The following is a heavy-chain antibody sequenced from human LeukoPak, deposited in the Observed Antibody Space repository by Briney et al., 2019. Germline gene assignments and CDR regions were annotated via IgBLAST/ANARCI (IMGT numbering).Heavy chain of an antibody. V-gene: IGHV3-30-3*01. J-gene: IGHJ4*02. Sequence: PGRSLRLSCAASGFTFSSYAMHWVRQAPGKGLEWVAVISNDGSNKYYADSVKGRFTISRDNSKNTLYLQMNSLRAEDTAVYYCARGFRSSGWYLIDYWGQGTLVTVSS. CDR1: GFTFSSYA. D-gene: IGHD6-19*01. CDR3: ARGFRSSGWYLIDY. CDR2: ISNDGSNK.